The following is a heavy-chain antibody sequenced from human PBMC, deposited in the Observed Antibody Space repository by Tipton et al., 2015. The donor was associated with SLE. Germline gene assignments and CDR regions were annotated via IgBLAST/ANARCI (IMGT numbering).Heavy chain of an antibody. D-gene: IGHD3/OR15-3a*01. J-gene: IGHJ4*02. CDR2: INHSGST. Sequence: TLSLTCAVYGGSFSGYYWSWIRQPPGKGLEWIGEINHSGSTNYDPSLKSRVTISVDTSKNQFSLKLSSVTAADTAVYYCARELDGSARPYYFDYWGQGTLVTVSS. CDR1: GGSFSGYY. V-gene: IGHV4-34*01. CDR3: ARELDGSARPYYFDY.